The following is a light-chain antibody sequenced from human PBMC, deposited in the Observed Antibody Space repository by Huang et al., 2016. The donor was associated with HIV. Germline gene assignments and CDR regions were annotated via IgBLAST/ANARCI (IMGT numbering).Light chain of an antibody. Sequence: ETVLTQSPGILSSSPGERATLSCRASQRVSTDYLAWYQQKPGQAPRLLIHGATVRATGIPDRFSGSGSGTDFTLTINRLEPEDFALYYCQQYGNSPLTFGGGTEVEIK. V-gene: IGKV3-20*01. J-gene: IGKJ4*01. CDR2: GAT. CDR1: QRVSTDY. CDR3: QQYGNSPLT.